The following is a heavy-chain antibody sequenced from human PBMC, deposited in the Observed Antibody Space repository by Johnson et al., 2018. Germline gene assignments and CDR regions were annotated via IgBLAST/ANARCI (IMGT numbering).Heavy chain of an antibody. V-gene: IGHV3-74*01. Sequence: VQLQESGGDLVQPGGSLTLSCAASGFTFISYWMHWVRQAPGKGLVWVSRINSDGSSRNYADSVKGRFTISRDNAKNTLYLQMNSLRADDTAVYYCARDVSGPGYWGQGTLVTVSS. D-gene: IGHD2-15*01. CDR1: GFTFISYW. CDR3: ARDVSGPGY. J-gene: IGHJ4*02. CDR2: INSDGSSR.